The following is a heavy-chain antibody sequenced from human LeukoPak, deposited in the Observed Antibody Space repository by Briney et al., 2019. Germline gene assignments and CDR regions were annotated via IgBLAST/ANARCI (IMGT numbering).Heavy chain of an antibody. CDR1: GFIFSSYG. CDR2: IYSGGST. D-gene: IGHD2-15*01. V-gene: IGHV3-NL1*01. Sequence: GGSLRLSCVASGFIFSSYGMHWVRQAPGKGLEWVSVIYSGGSTYYADSVKGRFTISRDNSKNTLYLQMNSLRAEDTAVYYCAREDGYCSGGSCYDDAFDIWGQGTMVTVSS. J-gene: IGHJ3*02. CDR3: AREDGYCSGGSCYDDAFDI.